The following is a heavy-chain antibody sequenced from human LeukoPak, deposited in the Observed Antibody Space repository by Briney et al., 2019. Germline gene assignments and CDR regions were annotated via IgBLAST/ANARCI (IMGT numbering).Heavy chain of an antibody. V-gene: IGHV3-74*01. CDR1: GFTFSSYW. CDR2: INDGSST. D-gene: IGHD6-13*01. Sequence: GGPLRLFCAASGFTFSSYWMHWLRHAPGKGLVWCSRINDGSSTSHADSVKGRFTISRDNAKNTLYLQMNSLRAEDTAVYYCARPTKEGSSWYWWFDPWGQGTLVTVSS. CDR3: ARPTKEGSSWYWWFDP. J-gene: IGHJ5*02.